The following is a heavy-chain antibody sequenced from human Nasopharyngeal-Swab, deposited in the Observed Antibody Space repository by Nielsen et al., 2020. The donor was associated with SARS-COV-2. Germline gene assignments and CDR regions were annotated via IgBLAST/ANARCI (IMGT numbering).Heavy chain of an antibody. CDR2: IFYSRST. J-gene: IGHJ4*02. CDR3: ARHVGITILVVVIAEIDY. Sequence: SATLSPTCTVSGGSISSSSYYWGWIRQPPGKGLEWIGCIFYSRSTYYNPSLKSRVTISVDTSKNQFSLKLSFVTAADTAVYYCARHVGITILVVVIAEIDYWGQGTLVTVSS. CDR1: GGSISSSSYY. V-gene: IGHV4-39*01. D-gene: IGHD3-22*01.